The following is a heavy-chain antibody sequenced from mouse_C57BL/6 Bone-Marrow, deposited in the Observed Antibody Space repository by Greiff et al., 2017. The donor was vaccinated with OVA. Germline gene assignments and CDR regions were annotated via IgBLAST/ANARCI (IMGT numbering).Heavy chain of an antibody. CDR2: IWSGGST. J-gene: IGHJ2*01. CDR1: GFSLTSYG. V-gene: IGHV2-2*01. D-gene: IGHD4-1*01. CDR3: ASLTGTRDY. Sequence: QVQLQQSGPGLVQPSQSLSITCTVSGFSLTSYGVHWVRQSPGKGLEWLGVIWSGGSTGYNAAFISRLSISKDNSKSQVFFKMNSLQADDTAIYYCASLTGTRDYWGQGTTLTVSS.